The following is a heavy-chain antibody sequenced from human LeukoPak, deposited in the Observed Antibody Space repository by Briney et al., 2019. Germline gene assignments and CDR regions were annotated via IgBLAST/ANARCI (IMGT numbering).Heavy chain of an antibody. V-gene: IGHV4-31*03. CDR3: ASVPSIICNAFDI. J-gene: IGHJ3*02. D-gene: IGHD5-12*01. CDR2: IYYSGST. Sequence: KTSETLSLTCTVSGGSISSGGYYWSWIRQHPGKGLEWIGYIYYSGSTYYNPSLKSRVTISVDTSKNQFSLKLSSVTAADTAVYYCASVPSIICNAFDIWGQGTMVTVSS. CDR1: GGSISSGGYY.